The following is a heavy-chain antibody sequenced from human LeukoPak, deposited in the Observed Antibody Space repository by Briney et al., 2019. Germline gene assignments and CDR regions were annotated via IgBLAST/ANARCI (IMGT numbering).Heavy chain of an antibody. J-gene: IGHJ4*02. CDR3: AKVYDSSGYYYPPFDY. CDR2: ISGSSDST. Sequence: GGSLRLSCAASGFTFNYYAMSWVRQAPGKGLEWVSGISGSSDSTYYSDSVKGRFTISRDNSKNTLYLQMNSLRAEDTAVYYCAKVYDSSGYYYPPFDYWGQGTLVTVSS. D-gene: IGHD3-22*01. V-gene: IGHV3-23*01. CDR1: GFTFNYYA.